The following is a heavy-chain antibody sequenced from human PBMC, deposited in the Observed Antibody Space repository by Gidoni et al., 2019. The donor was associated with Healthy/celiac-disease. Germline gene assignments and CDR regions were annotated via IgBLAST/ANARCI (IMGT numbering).Heavy chain of an antibody. J-gene: IGHJ3*02. Sequence: EVQLVESGGGLVQPGRSLRLSCTASGFTFGAYAMSWFRQAPGKGLEWVGFIRSKAYGGTTEYAASVKGRFTISRDDSKSIAYLQMNSLKTEDTAVYYCTSNHDYGDFEMAFDIWGQGTMVTVSS. CDR3: TSNHDYGDFEMAFDI. V-gene: IGHV3-49*03. CDR2: IRSKAYGGTT. D-gene: IGHD4-17*01. CDR1: GFTFGAYA.